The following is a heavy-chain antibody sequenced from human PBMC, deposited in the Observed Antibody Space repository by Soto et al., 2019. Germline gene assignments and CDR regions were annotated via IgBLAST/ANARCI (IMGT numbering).Heavy chain of an antibody. J-gene: IGHJ3*02. D-gene: IGHD2-2*01. Sequence: SETLSLTCSVSGGSISSYYWSWIRQPPGKGLEWIGYIYYSGSTNYNPSLKSRVTISVDTSKNQFSLKLSSVTAADTAVYYCAREQLGYCSSSSCFGWAFDIWGQGTMVTVSS. CDR1: GGSISSYY. CDR3: AREQLGYCSSSSCFGWAFDI. V-gene: IGHV4-59*01. CDR2: IYYSGST.